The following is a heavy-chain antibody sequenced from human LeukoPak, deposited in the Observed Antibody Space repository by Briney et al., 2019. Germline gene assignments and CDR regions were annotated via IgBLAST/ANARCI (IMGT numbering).Heavy chain of an antibody. CDR3: ARVSTYYYDSSGYPFDY. V-gene: IGHV1-69*13. Sequence: GASVKVSCKASGGTFSSYAISWVRQAPGQGLEWMGGIIPIFGTANYAQKFQGRVTITADECTSTAYMELSSLRSEDTAVYYCARVSTYYYDSSGYPFDYWGQGTLVTVSS. CDR1: GGTFSSYA. CDR2: IIPIFGTA. J-gene: IGHJ4*02. D-gene: IGHD3-22*01.